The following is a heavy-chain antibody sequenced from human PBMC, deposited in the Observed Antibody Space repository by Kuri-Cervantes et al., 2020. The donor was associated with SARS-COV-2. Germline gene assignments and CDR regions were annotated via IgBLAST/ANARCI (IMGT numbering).Heavy chain of an antibody. CDR2: ISGSGGST. CDR1: GFTFSSYA. Sequence: GESLKISCAASGFTFSSYAMSWVRQAPGKGLEWVSAISGSGGSTYYADSVKGRFTISRDNSKNTLYLQMNSLRAEDTAVYYCAGQVFDAFDIWGQGTMVTVSS. J-gene: IGHJ3*02. CDR3: AGQVFDAFDI. V-gene: IGHV3-23*01.